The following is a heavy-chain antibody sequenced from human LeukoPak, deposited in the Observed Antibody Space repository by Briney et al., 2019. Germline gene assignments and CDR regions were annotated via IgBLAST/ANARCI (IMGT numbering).Heavy chain of an antibody. Sequence: GGSMRLSCAASGFTFSSYAMHWVRQAPGKGLEWVAVISYDGSNKYYADSVKGRFTISRDNSKNTLYLQMNSLRAEDTAVYYCARVSIGRSSPSFDYWGQGTLVTVSS. CDR1: GFTFSSYA. CDR3: ARVSIGRSSPSFDY. D-gene: IGHD6-6*01. V-gene: IGHV3-30*01. J-gene: IGHJ4*02. CDR2: ISYDGSNK.